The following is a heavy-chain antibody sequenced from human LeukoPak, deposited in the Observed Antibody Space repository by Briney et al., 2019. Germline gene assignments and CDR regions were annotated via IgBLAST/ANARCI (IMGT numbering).Heavy chain of an antibody. CDR3: AKTRDYYDSSGYYYP. J-gene: IGHJ5*02. CDR1: GFTFSSYG. D-gene: IGHD3-22*01. CDR2: ISGSGDRT. V-gene: IGHV3-23*01. Sequence: TGGSLRLSCAASGFTFSSYGMNWVRQAPGKGLEWVSAISGSGDRTYYADSVKGRFTISRDNSKNTLYMQMNSLRAEDTAVYYCAKTRDYYDSSGYYYPWGQGTLVTVSS.